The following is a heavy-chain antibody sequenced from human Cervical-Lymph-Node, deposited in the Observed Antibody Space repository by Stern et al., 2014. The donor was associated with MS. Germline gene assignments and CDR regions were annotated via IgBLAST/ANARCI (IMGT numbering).Heavy chain of an antibody. CDR3: ARDTSSPERSDW. CDR2: ITNVGST. V-gene: IGHV3-53*01. J-gene: IGHJ4*02. D-gene: IGHD1-1*01. CDR1: GFTVSRDY. Sequence: EVQLEESGGGVIQPGGSLRLSCTASGFTVSRDYMTWVRQAPWKGLDWVSLITNVGSTFYTDSVKGRFTISRDDSKNTVYLHMTSLRAEDTAMYYCARDTSSPERSDWWGQGTLVTVSS.